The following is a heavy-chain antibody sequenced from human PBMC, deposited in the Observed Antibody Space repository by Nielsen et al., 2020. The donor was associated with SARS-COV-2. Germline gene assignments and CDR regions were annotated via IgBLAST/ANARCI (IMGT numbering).Heavy chain of an antibody. D-gene: IGHD3/OR15-3a*01. Sequence: GESLKISCEASGFTLSSHGMHWVRQPPGEGLEWVAHMWYHGGDENYADSVRGRFTISRDLSKNTVYLQMSSLRVEDTAVYYCARDLTFGAYWFDPWSQGTLVTVSS. V-gene: IGHV3-33*01. CDR2: MWYHGGDE. J-gene: IGHJ5*02. CDR1: GFTLSSHG. CDR3: ARDLTFGAYWFDP.